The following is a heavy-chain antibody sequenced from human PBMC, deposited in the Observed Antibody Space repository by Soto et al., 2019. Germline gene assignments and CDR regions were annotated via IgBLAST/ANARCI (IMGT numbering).Heavy chain of an antibody. V-gene: IGHV3-7*01. CDR2: IKQDGSEK. D-gene: IGHD6-19*01. J-gene: IGHJ4*02. Sequence: GGSLRLSCAASGFTFGTYWMSWVRQAPGKGLEWVANIKQDGSEKHCVDSVKGRFTISRDNAKDSLFLQMDSLRAEDTAIYYCARDFTNGWSGLFLGYWGQGALVTVSS. CDR3: ARDFTNGWSGLFLGY. CDR1: GFTFGTYW.